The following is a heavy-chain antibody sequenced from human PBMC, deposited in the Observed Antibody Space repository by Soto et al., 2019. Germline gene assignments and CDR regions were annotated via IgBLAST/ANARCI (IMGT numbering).Heavy chain of an antibody. CDR1: GFTFGSYT. CDR3: AETGPVTAMILFDS. D-gene: IGHD1-20*01. Sequence: VQLVESGGGFVQPGGSLTLSCAGSGFTFGSYTMAWVRQAPGKGLEWVAGISGIRAGTYYAGSVKGRFGISRDNSRNTLDLHTNSLRADDTGVYYCAETGPVTAMILFDSWGQGARVGVSS. J-gene: IGHJ4*02. CDR2: ISGIRAGT. V-gene: IGHV3-23*04.